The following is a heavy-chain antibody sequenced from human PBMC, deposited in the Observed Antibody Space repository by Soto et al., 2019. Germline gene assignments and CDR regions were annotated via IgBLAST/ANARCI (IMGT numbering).Heavy chain of an antibody. V-gene: IGHV3-7*01. CDR1: GFTFSSYW. CDR3: ARVGRSITGTTNYYYYYMDV. J-gene: IGHJ6*03. D-gene: IGHD1-20*01. Sequence: GGSLRLSCAASGFTFSSYWMSWVRQAPGKGLEWVANIKQDGSEKYYVDSVKGRFTISRDNAKNSLYLQMNSLRAEDTAVYYCARVGRSITGTTNYYYYYMDVWGKGTTVTVSS. CDR2: IKQDGSEK.